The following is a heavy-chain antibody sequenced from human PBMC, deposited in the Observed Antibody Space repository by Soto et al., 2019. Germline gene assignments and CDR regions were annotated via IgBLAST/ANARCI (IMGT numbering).Heavy chain of an antibody. Sequence: QVQLQESGPGLVKPSGTLSLTCAVSGDSIISTNWWSWVRQPPGKGLEWIGEVFHSGLTNYNPSLKSRVTMLVDKSKNQFPLKVTSVTAADTAMYYCARDYFKNWYFELWGRGTLVTVSS. J-gene: IGHJ2*01. CDR1: GDSIISTNW. V-gene: IGHV4-4*02. D-gene: IGHD3-10*01. CDR3: ARDYFKNWYFEL. CDR2: VFHSGLT.